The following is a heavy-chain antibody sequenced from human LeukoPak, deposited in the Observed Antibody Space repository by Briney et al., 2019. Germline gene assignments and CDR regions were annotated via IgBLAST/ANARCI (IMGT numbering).Heavy chain of an antibody. Sequence: GGSLRLSCAASGFTFSSYSMNWVRQAPGKGLEWVSSITSSSSYIYYADSVKGRFTISRENAKNSLYLQMNSLRAEDTAVYYCARVGGYCSSTSCYSDYWGQGTLVTVSS. J-gene: IGHJ4*02. D-gene: IGHD2-2*01. CDR2: ITSSSSYI. CDR3: ARVGGYCSSTSCYSDY. V-gene: IGHV3-21*01. CDR1: GFTFSSYS.